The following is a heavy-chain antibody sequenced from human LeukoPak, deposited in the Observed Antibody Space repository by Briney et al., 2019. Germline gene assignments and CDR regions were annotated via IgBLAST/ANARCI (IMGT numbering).Heavy chain of an antibody. Sequence: GGPLRLSCTASGFTFNSYSMTWVRQAPGKGLEWVANIKHDGSEKYYVDSVGGRVTISRDNAKNSLYLQMNTLRAEDTAVYFCARHNYYHFDYWGQGTLVTASS. CDR1: GFTFNSYS. D-gene: IGHD1-1*01. J-gene: IGHJ4*02. CDR2: IKHDGSEK. V-gene: IGHV3-7*01. CDR3: ARHNYYHFDY.